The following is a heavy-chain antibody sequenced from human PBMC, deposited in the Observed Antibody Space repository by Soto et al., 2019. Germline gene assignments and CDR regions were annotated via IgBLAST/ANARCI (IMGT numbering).Heavy chain of an antibody. D-gene: IGHD3-10*01. V-gene: IGHV3-23*01. Sequence: LRLSCAASGFPFSSTDMSWVRQAPGKGLEWVSTILDTGTTVFYADSVKGRLTVSRDNSNNTLYVQMNNLRADDTAVYYCVKNSGWFNTWGQGALVTVSS. CDR1: GFPFSSTD. J-gene: IGHJ5*02. CDR3: VKNSGWFNT. CDR2: ILDTGTTV.